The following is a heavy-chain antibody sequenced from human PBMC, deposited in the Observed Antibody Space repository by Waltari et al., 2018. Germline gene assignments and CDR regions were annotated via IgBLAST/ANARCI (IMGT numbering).Heavy chain of an antibody. CDR2: IVVGSGNT. D-gene: IGHD3-3*01. CDR3: AAGGSYEFWSGDYN. J-gene: IGHJ4*02. V-gene: IGHV1-58*01. CDR1: GFTFTSSA. Sequence: QMQLVQSGPEVKKPGTSVKVSCKASGFTFTSSAVQWVRQARGQRLEWVGGIVVGSGNTKYAKKFQEIVTSTRDMSTSTAYMELSSLRSEDTAVYYCAAGGSYEFWSGDYNWGQGTLVTVSS.